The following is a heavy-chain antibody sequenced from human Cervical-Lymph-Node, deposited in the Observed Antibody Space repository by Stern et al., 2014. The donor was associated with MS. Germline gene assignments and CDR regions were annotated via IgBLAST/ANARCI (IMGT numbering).Heavy chain of an antibody. Sequence: QVQLGQSGAEVKKPGSSLKISCKVSGASFGNNDITWVRQAPGQGLEGMGAIVSIFDKANSAQKFQGRVAITADESTSTAFLDLSSLRSEDTAVYYCAREHHGGNFAAWGQGTLVTVSS. CDR3: AREHHGGNFAA. D-gene: IGHD4-23*01. V-gene: IGHV1-69*01. J-gene: IGHJ5*02. CDR2: IVSIFDKA. CDR1: GASFGNND.